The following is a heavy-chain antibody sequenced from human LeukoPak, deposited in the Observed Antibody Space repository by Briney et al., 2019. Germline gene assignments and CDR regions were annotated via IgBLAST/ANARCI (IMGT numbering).Heavy chain of an antibody. CDR1: GYTFTSYA. Sequence: ASVKVSCKASGYTFTSYAMHWVRKAPGQRLEWMGWINAGNGNTKYSQKFQGRVTITRDTSASTAYMELSSLRSEDTAVYYCARGYSSGWAFDYWGQGTLVTVSS. CDR2: INAGNGNT. CDR3: ARGYSSGWAFDY. J-gene: IGHJ4*02. V-gene: IGHV1-3*01. D-gene: IGHD6-19*01.